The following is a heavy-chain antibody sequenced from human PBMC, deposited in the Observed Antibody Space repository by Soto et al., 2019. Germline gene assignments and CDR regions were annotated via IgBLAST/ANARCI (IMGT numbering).Heavy chain of an antibody. CDR3: AKHRGGGNSFRYYYYGMDV. J-gene: IGHJ6*02. CDR2: ISGSGDST. V-gene: IGHV3-23*01. D-gene: IGHD2-21*02. CDR1: GFTFSSYA. Sequence: GGPLRLSCAASGFTFSSYAMSWVRQAPGKGLEWVSAISGSGDSTYYADSVKGRFAISRDNSKNTLYLQMNSLRAEDTAVYYCAKHRGGGNSFRYYYYGMDVWGQGTTVTVSS.